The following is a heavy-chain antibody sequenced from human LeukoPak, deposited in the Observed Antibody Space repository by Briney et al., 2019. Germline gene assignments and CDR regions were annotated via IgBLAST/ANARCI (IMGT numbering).Heavy chain of an antibody. J-gene: IGHJ4*02. Sequence: SVKVSCKASGGTFSSYAISWVRQAPGQGLEWMGRIIPILGIANYAQKFQGRVTITADKSTSTAYMELSSLRSEDTAVYYCARASHSGRLLGYWGQGTLVTVSS. CDR2: IIPILGIA. D-gene: IGHD1-26*01. CDR1: GGTFSSYA. CDR3: ARASHSGRLLGY. V-gene: IGHV1-69*04.